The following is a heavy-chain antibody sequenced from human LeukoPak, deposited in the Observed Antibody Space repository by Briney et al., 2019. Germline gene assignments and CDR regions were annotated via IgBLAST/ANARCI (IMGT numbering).Heavy chain of an antibody. D-gene: IGHD3-22*01. J-gene: IGHJ4*02. V-gene: IGHV4-4*07. Sequence: SETLSLTRTVSGGSISSYYWSWIRQPAGKGLEWIGRIYTSGSTNYNPSLKSRVTMSIDTSKNQFSLKVSSVTAADTAVYYCARGGYSRGPFDYWGQGTLVTVSS. CDR3: ARGGYSRGPFDY. CDR2: IYTSGST. CDR1: GGSISSYY.